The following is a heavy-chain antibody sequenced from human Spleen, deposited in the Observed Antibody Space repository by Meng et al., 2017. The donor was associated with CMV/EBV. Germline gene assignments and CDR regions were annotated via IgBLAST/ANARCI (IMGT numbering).Heavy chain of an antibody. V-gene: IGHV1-46*01. Sequence: CKASGYTFSSYYMHWVRQAPGQGLEWMGLINPSIGNTHYAQNFQGRVTMTRDTSTSTFYMELSSLRSDDTAVYYCARDDSGNTNAYRHWGQGTLVTVSS. J-gene: IGHJ4*02. D-gene: IGHD3-16*01. CDR1: GYTFSSYY. CDR2: INPSIGNT. CDR3: ARDDSGNTNAYRH.